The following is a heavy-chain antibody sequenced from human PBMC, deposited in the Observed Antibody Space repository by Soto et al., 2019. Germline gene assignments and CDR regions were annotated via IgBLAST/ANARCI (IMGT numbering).Heavy chain of an antibody. CDR1: GFIFGTYG. CDR3: AKETATSVDYYYFYGLDV. J-gene: IGHJ6*02. Sequence: QVLLVESGGGVVQPGRSLRLSCSASGFIFGTYGMDWVRQAPGKGLEWVALISYDGNKEFYADSVKGRFTISRDNSRNTLYLHMNSLKPEDTAMYYCAKETATSVDYYYFYGLDVWGPGTTVSVSS. CDR2: ISYDGNKE. D-gene: IGHD1-1*01. V-gene: IGHV3-30*18.